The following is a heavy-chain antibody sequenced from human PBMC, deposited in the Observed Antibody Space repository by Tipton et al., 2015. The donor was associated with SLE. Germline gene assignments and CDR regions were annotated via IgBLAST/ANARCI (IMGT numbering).Heavy chain of an antibody. V-gene: IGHV3-30*02. CDR3: AKDGGFGVVGDAFDI. Sequence: SLRLSCAASGFTFSSYGMHWVRQAPGKGLEWVAFIRYDGSNKYYADSVKGRFTISRDNSKNTLYLQMNSLRAEDTAVYYCAKDGGFGVVGDAFDIWGQGTMVTVSS. D-gene: IGHD2-15*01. CDR1: GFTFSSYG. J-gene: IGHJ3*02. CDR2: IRYDGSNK.